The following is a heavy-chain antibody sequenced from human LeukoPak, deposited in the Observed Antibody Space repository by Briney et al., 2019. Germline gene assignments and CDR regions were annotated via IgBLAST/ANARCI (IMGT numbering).Heavy chain of an antibody. CDR3: ARGPFGDFWVDY. CDR1: GFTVSSNY. D-gene: IGHD3-16*01. V-gene: IGHV4-4*02. Sequence: GSLRLSCAAFGFTVSSNYMSWVRQPPGKGLEWIGEIYHSGSTNYNPSLKSRVTISVDKSKNQFSLKLSSVTAADTAVYYCARGPFGDFWVDYWGQGTLVTVSS. CDR2: IYHSGST. J-gene: IGHJ4*02.